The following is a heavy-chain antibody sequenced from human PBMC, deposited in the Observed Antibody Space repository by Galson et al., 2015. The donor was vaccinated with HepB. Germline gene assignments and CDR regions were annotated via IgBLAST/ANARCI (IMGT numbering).Heavy chain of an antibody. Sequence: SLRLSCAASGFTLSSHWMAWVRQAPGKGLEWVANIKHDGIEKYYVDSVKGRFTISRDNAKNSLFLQMNSLRAEDTAIYYFAREVLREAFDSWGQGTMVTVSS. D-gene: IGHD2-8*02. CDR3: AREVLREAFDS. CDR2: IKHDGIEK. J-gene: IGHJ3*02. V-gene: IGHV3-7*01. CDR1: GFTLSSHW.